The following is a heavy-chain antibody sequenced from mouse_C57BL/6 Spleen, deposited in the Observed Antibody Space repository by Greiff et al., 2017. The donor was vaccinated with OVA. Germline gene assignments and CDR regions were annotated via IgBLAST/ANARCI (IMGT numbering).Heavy chain of an antibody. V-gene: IGHV1-7*01. CDR1: GYTFTSYW. D-gene: IGHD2-3*01. Sequence: QVQLQQSGAELAKPGASVKLSCKASGYTFTSYWMHWVKQRPGQGLEWIGYINPSSGYTKYNQKFKDKATLTADKSSSTAYMQLSSLTYEDSAVYYCARFDGDDGYYEVWFAYWGQGTLVTVSA. CDR3: ARFDGDDGYYEVWFAY. J-gene: IGHJ3*01. CDR2: INPSSGYT.